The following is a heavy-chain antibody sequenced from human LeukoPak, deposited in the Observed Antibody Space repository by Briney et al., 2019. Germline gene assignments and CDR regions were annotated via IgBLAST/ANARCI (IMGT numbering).Heavy chain of an antibody. J-gene: IGHJ4*02. D-gene: IGHD3-9*01. Sequence: SVKVSCKASGGTFSSYAISWVRQAPGQGLEWMGGIIPIFGTANYAQKFQGRVTMTEDTSTDTAYMELSSLRSEDTAVYYCATALRYFDWLRRGNAPFDYWGQGTLVTVSS. CDR1: GGTFSSYA. CDR3: ATALRYFDWLRRGNAPFDY. V-gene: IGHV1-69*06. CDR2: IIPIFGTA.